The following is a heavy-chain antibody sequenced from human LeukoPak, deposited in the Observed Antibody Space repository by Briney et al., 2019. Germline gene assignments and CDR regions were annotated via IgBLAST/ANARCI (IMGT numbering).Heavy chain of an antibody. Sequence: SETLSLTCTVSGGSISSYYWSWIRQPPGKGLEWIGYIYYSGSTNYNPSLKSRVTISVDKSKNQFSLKLSSVTAADTAVYYCARTEYFFDYWGQGTLVTVSS. D-gene: IGHD3-10*01. J-gene: IGHJ4*02. V-gene: IGHV4-59*01. CDR3: ARTEYFFDY. CDR1: GGSISSYY. CDR2: IYYSGST.